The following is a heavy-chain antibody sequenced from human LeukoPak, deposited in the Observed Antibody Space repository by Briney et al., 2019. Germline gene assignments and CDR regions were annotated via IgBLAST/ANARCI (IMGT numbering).Heavy chain of an antibody. CDR3: ARDRDPYYVRGGNWFDP. CDR2: ISAYNGDT. D-gene: IGHD3-10*02. J-gene: IGHJ5*02. CDR1: GFTFTGYG. Sequence: ASVKVSCKAAGFTFTGYGISWVRQAPGQGLEWMGWISAYNGDTNYAQKLQGRVTITTDTSTRTAYMELRSLRSDDTAVYYCARDRDPYYVRGGNWFDPWGQGTLVTVSS. V-gene: IGHV1-18*01.